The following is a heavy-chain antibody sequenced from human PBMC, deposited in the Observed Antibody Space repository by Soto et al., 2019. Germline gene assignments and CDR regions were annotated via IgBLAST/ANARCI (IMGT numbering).Heavy chain of an antibody. V-gene: IGHV3-53*04. CDR3: ARVKDLIWVPEFDL. Sequence: EVQLVESGGGLVQPGGSLRLSCAASGFTVSSKYMSWVRQAPGKGLEWVSVIFSGGYTDYADSVKGRFTIPRHNSKNTLYLQMNSLRAEDTAVYYCARVKDLIWVPEFDLWGRGTLVTVSS. J-gene: IGHJ2*01. CDR1: GFTVSSKY. D-gene: IGHD3-16*01. CDR2: IFSGGYT.